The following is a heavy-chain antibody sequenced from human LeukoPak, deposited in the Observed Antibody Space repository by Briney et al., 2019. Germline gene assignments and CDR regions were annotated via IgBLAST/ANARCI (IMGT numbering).Heavy chain of an antibody. D-gene: IGHD6-13*01. J-gene: IGHJ4*02. CDR2: ISSSSINI. Sequence: PGGSLRLSCAASGFTFSSYSMNWVRKPPGKGLEWVSFISSSSINIYYADSVKRRFTIPRDNAEDSLNLQMYSQGAEDTAVYYCARSGGNRSSWYHFDYWRQGTLVTVSS. V-gene: IGHV3-48*04. CDR1: GFTFSSYS. CDR3: ARSGGNRSSWYHFDY.